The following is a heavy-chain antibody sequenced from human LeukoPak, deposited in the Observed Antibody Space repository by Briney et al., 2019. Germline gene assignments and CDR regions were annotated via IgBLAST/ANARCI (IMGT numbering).Heavy chain of an antibody. CDR3: AKDLMTGASGYDRFDY. D-gene: IGHD5-12*01. CDR2: ISYDGSNK. Sequence: GGSLRLSCAASGFTVSSNYMSWVRQAPGKGLEWVAVISYDGSNKYYADSVKGRFTISRDNSKNTLYLQMNSLRAEDTAVYYCAKDLMTGASGYDRFDYWGQGTLVTVSS. V-gene: IGHV3-30*18. J-gene: IGHJ4*02. CDR1: GFTVSSNY.